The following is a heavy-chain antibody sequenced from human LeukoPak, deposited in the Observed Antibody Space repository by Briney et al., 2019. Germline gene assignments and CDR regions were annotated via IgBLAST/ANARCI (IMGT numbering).Heavy chain of an antibody. D-gene: IGHD2-2*02. CDR2: TNSDGSST. Sequence: GGSLRLSCAASEFTFRNYWMHWVRQVPGRGLVWVSRTNSDGSSTSYADSVKGRFTISRDNARNTLYLQMNSLRAEDTAVYYCAKASAAIDYYYGMDVWGQGTTVTVSS. CDR3: AKASAAIDYYYGMDV. CDR1: EFTFRNYW. J-gene: IGHJ6*02. V-gene: IGHV3-74*01.